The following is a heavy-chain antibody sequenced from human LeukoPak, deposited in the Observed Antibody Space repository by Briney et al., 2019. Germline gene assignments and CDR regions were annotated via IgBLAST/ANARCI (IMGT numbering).Heavy chain of an antibody. Sequence: ASVKVSCKASGYTFTGYYMHWVRQAPGQRLEWMGRINPKSGGTNYVQKFQGRVTMTRDTSISTAYMELSRLRSDDTAVYYCARAGMVRGVIRIADLGYWGQGTLVTVSS. D-gene: IGHD3-10*01. J-gene: IGHJ4*02. CDR1: GYTFTGYY. V-gene: IGHV1-2*06. CDR3: ARAGMVRGVIRIADLGY. CDR2: INPKSGGT.